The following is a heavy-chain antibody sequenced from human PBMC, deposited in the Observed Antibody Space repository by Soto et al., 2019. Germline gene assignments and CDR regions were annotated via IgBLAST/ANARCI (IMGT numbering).Heavy chain of an antibody. CDR2: IRSQGDGGTA. Sequence: QLVVSGGGFVKPGISLSFTCAASGFTFSNAWMTWVRQAPGKGLERVGLIRSQGDGGTADYAAPVRGRFTISRDDSQNMVFLHMDSLQPEDTAVYYCITAPLRWGQGTLVTVSS. J-gene: IGHJ4*02. CDR1: GFTFSNAW. CDR3: ITAPLR. V-gene: IGHV3-15*01.